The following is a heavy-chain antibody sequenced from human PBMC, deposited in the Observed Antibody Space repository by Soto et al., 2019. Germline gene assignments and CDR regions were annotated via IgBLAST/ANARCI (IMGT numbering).Heavy chain of an antibody. D-gene: IGHD3-3*02. Sequence: EVQLVESGGGLVQPGGSLRLSCAASGFAFSNYEMNWVRQAPGKGLEWVSYISLSGYTIYYADSVKGRFTISRDDAKNSLYLQMDSLRADDTAVYYWGREAFSASPNFFDYWGQGTLVTVSS. J-gene: IGHJ4*02. CDR2: ISLSGYTI. CDR3: GREAFSASPNFFDY. CDR1: GFAFSNYE. V-gene: IGHV3-48*03.